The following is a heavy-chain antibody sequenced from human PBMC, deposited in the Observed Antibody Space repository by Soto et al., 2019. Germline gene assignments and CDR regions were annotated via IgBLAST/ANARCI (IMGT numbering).Heavy chain of an antibody. D-gene: IGHD6-19*01. V-gene: IGHV3-15*07. Sequence: EVQLVESGGGLVKPGGSLRLSCAGSGFTFSNVWMNWVRQAPGKGLEWVGRIKSETDGGTIEYAAPVKGRFTISSADSNNTLYLQMNSLTTEDKATWLCTPLALQYNSDWYPLSGWGQGTRVTVSS. CDR3: TPLALQYNSDWYPLSG. J-gene: IGHJ4*02. CDR1: GFTFSNVW. CDR2: IKSETDGGTI.